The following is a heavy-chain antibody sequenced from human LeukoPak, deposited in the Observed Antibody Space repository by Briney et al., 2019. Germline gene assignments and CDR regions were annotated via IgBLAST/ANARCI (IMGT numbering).Heavy chain of an antibody. J-gene: IGHJ4*02. CDR1: GYSFTSYW. CDR3: ARQRGYDFWSGYPIDY. Sequence: GESLKISCKGSGYSFTSYWIGWVRQMPGKGLEWMGIIYPGDSDTRYSPSFQGHVTISADKSISTAYLQWSSLKASDTAMYYCARQRGYDFWSGYPIDYWGQGTLVTVSS. V-gene: IGHV5-51*01. CDR2: IYPGDSDT. D-gene: IGHD3-3*01.